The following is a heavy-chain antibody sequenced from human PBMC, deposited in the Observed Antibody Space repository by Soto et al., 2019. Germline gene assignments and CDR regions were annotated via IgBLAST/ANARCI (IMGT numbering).Heavy chain of an antibody. J-gene: IGHJ4*02. CDR1: GFTFSSYW. Sequence: PGGSLRLSCAASGFTFSSYWMHWVRQGPGKGLVWVSRINGEGTSTSYADSVKGRFTIFRDNAKNTLYLQMSSLRAEDTGVYYCARRVLAGTPYYFDYWGQGSLVTVSS. CDR3: ARRVLAGTPYYFDY. V-gene: IGHV3-74*01. D-gene: IGHD3-3*02. CDR2: INGEGTST.